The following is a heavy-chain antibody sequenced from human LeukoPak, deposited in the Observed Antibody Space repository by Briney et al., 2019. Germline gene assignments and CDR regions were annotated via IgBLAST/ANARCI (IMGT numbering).Heavy chain of an antibody. CDR3: ARDSGLLWFGPDPFDY. CDR2: IKQDGCEK. V-gene: IGHV3-7*01. CDR1: GFTFSSYW. J-gene: IGHJ4*02. D-gene: IGHD3-10*01. Sequence: GGSLRLSCAASGFTFSSYWMSWVRQAPGKGLEWVANIKQDGCEKYYVDSVKGRFTISRDNAKNSLYLQMNSLRAEDTAVYYCARDSGLLWFGPDPFDYWGQGTLVTVSS.